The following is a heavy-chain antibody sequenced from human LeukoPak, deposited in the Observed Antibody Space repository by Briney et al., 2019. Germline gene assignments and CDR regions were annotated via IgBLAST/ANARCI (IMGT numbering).Heavy chain of an antibody. CDR3: ARGVDMWIQLSLDY. Sequence: ASVKVSCKASGYTFTGYDINWVRQATGQGLEWMGWMNPNSGNTGYAQKFQGRVTMTRNTSISTAYMELSSLRSEDTAVYYCARGVDMWIQLSLDYWGQGTLVTVSS. CDR1: GYTFTGYD. V-gene: IGHV1-8*01. J-gene: IGHJ4*02. D-gene: IGHD5-18*01. CDR2: MNPNSGNT.